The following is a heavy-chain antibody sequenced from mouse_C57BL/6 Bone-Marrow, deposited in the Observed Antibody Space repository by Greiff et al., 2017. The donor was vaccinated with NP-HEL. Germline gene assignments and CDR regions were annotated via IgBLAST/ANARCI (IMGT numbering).Heavy chain of an antibody. V-gene: IGHV1-7*01. D-gene: IGHD1-1*01. CDR2: INPSSGYT. J-gene: IGHJ1*03. Sequence: QVQLQQSGAELAKPGASVKLSCKASGYTFTSYWMHWVKQRPGQGLEWIGYINPSSGYTKYNQKFKDKATLTADKSSGTAYMQLSSLTYEDSAVYYCARFYYYGSSSYWYFDVWGTGTTVTVSS. CDR1: GYTFTSYW. CDR3: ARFYYYGSSSYWYFDV.